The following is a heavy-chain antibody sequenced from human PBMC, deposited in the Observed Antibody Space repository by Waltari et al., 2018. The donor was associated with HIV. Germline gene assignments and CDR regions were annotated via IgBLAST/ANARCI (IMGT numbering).Heavy chain of an antibody. J-gene: IGHJ3*01. Sequence: QMQLQESGPGLLKPSETLSLTCGVSGGSIGGSFWNWIRQPPGKGLEWMGSITYTGNTNYNPSLKSRVTISVDTSKNQFSLRLTSVTAADTAMFYCARASVTGGTTGLRRSFDLWGQGTLVTVSS. D-gene: IGHD2-8*02. CDR3: ARASVTGGTTGLRRSFDL. CDR1: GGSIGGSF. V-gene: IGHV4-59*01. CDR2: ITYTGNT.